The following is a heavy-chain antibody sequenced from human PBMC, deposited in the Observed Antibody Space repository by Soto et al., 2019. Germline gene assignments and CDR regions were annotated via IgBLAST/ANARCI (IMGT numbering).Heavy chain of an antibody. CDR1: GCSISSYY. CDR2: IYYSGST. CDR3: ARGSTGYSSSWYRY. V-gene: IGHV4-59*08. J-gene: IGHJ4*02. Sequence: QVQLQESGPGLVKPSETLSLTCTVSGCSISSYYWSWIRQPPGKGLEWIGYIYYSGSTNYNPSLTSRATIAVDTSKNQFSLKLSSVTAADTAVYYCARGSTGYSSSWYRYWGQGTLVTVSS. D-gene: IGHD6-13*01.